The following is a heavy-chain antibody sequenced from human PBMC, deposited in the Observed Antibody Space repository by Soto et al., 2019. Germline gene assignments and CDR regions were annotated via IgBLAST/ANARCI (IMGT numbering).Heavy chain of an antibody. Sequence: GGSLRLSCAASGFTVSSNYMSWVRQAPGKGLEWVSVIYSGGSTYYADSVKGRFTISRDNSKNTLYLQMNSLRAEDTAVYYCASRELGTYYYFDYWGQGTLVTVSS. V-gene: IGHV3-53*01. D-gene: IGHD7-27*01. CDR2: IYSGGST. J-gene: IGHJ4*02. CDR1: GFTVSSNY. CDR3: ASRELGTYYYFDY.